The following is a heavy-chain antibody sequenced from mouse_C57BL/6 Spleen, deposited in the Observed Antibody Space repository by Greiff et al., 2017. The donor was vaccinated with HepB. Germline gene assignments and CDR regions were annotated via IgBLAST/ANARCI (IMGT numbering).Heavy chain of an antibody. Sequence: EVQLQQSGPELVKPGASVKMSCKASGYTFTDYNMHWVKQSHGKSLEWIGYINPNNGGTSYNQKFKGKATLTVNKSSSTAYMELRSLTSEDSAVYYCARALYYYGSSYDYFDYWGQGTTLTVSS. CDR1: GYTFTDYN. J-gene: IGHJ2*01. V-gene: IGHV1-22*01. CDR2: INPNNGGT. CDR3: ARALYYYGSSYDYFDY. D-gene: IGHD1-1*01.